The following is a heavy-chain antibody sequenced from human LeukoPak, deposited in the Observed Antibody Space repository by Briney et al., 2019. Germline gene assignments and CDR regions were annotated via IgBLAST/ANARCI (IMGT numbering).Heavy chain of an antibody. J-gene: IGHJ6*02. D-gene: IGHD3-16*01. V-gene: IGHV1-2*02. CDR3: AREISPLVRLGGDYYYYGMDV. CDR2: INPNSGGI. CDR1: GYTFTSYG. Sequence: ASVKVSCKASGYTFTSYGISWVRQAPGQGLEWMGWINPNSGGIKYAQKFQDRVTMTRDTSIATAYMELSRLTSDDTAIYYCAREISPLVRLGGDYYYYGMDVWGQGTTVTDSS.